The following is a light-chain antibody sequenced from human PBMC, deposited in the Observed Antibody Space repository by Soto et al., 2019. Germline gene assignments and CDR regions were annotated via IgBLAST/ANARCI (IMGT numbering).Light chain of an antibody. J-gene: IGKJ2*03. CDR2: TAS. V-gene: IGKV1-39*01. CDR1: QNIRTY. CDR3: QQTYSTLYS. Sequence: DIQVTQSPSSLSASVGDRVTITCRASQNIRTYLNWYQQRPGKPPKLLIHTASTLQSGVPSRFSGSGSETDFTLTISSLQPEDFATYYCQQTYSTLYSFGQGTKLEIK.